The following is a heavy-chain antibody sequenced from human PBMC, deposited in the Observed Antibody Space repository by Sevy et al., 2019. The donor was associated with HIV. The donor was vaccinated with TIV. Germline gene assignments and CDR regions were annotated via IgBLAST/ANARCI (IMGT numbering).Heavy chain of an antibody. CDR2: ISGSGGYT. CDR3: AGGSWSGFDY. D-gene: IGHD3-3*01. CDR1: GFIFSSYD. J-gene: IGHJ4*02. Sequence: GGSLRLSCAASGFIFSSYDMNWVRQAPGKGLEWVSGISGSGGYTYYADSVKGRFTISRDNSNKILYLEMNTLRVEDTAVYYCAGGSWSGFDYWGQGTLVTVSS. V-gene: IGHV3-23*01.